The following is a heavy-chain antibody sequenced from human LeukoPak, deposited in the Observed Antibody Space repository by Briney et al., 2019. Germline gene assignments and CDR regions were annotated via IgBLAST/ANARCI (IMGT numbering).Heavy chain of an antibody. CDR1: GYTFTSYG. D-gene: IGHD2-2*02. CDR3: ARSPMNRGGPYCSSTSCYNLRGAFDI. J-gene: IGHJ3*02. V-gene: IGHV1-18*01. Sequence: ASVKVSCKASGYTFTSYGISWVRQAPGQGLEWMGWISAYNGNTNYAQKFQGRVTITADESTSTAYMELSSLRSEDTAVYYCARSPMNRGGPYCSSTSCYNLRGAFDIWGQGTMVTVSS. CDR2: ISAYNGNT.